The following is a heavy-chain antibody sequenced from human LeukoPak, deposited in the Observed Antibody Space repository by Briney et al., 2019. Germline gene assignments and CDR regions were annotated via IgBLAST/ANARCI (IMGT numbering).Heavy chain of an antibody. CDR1: GGSISSGNW. Sequence: PSETLSLTCAVSGGSISSGNWWSWVRQPPGKGLEWIGEIYPSGSTNYNPSLKSRVTISVDKSKNQFSLKLSSVTAADTAVYYCAGEDIVATIGEYYYYGMDVWGQGTTVTVSS. V-gene: IGHV4-4*02. J-gene: IGHJ6*02. CDR3: AGEDIVATIGEYYYYGMDV. D-gene: IGHD5-12*01. CDR2: IYPSGST.